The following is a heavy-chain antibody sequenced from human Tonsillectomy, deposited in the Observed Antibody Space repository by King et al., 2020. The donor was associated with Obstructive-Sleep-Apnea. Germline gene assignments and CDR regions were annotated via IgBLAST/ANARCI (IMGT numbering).Heavy chain of an antibody. D-gene: IGHD3-9*01. J-gene: IGHJ5*02. Sequence: VQLVESGGGLVQPGGSLRLSCAASGFTFSSYAMNWVRQAPGKGLEWVSAIRGSGGSTYYADSVKGRFTISRDNSENTLSLQMNSLRAEDTAVYYCAKDLISRYDILTGYYGFDPWGQGTLVTVSS. CDR3: AKDLISRYDILTGYYGFDP. CDR2: IRGSGGST. V-gene: IGHV3-23*04. CDR1: GFTFSSYA.